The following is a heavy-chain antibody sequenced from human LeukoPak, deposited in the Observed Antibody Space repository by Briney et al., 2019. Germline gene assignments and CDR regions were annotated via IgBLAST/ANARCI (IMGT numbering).Heavy chain of an antibody. CDR3: ARSLSGYDPLSAF. CDR1: GFTFSSYS. Sequence: PGGSLRLSCEVSGFTFSSYSMTWVRQVPGKGLEWIAYMTATSNTFYYADSVKGRFTISRDNARNSLFLQMNSLTVEDTAVYYCARSLSGYDPLSAFWGHGTLVTVSS. J-gene: IGHJ1*01. CDR2: MTATSNTF. V-gene: IGHV3-48*04. D-gene: IGHD5-12*01.